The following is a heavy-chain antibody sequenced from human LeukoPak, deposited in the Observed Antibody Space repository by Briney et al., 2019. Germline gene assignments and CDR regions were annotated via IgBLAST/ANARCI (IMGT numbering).Heavy chain of an antibody. CDR1: GFTFSSYD. CDR2: IGTAGDT. Sequence: PGGSLRLSCAASGFTFSSYDMHWVRQATGKGLEWVSAIGTAGDTYYPGSVKGRFTISRENAKNSLYLQMNSLRAGDTAVYYCARSRPVLLWFGEFNDAFDIWGQGTMVTVSS. CDR3: ARSRPVLLWFGEFNDAFDI. D-gene: IGHD3-10*01. V-gene: IGHV3-13*01. J-gene: IGHJ3*02.